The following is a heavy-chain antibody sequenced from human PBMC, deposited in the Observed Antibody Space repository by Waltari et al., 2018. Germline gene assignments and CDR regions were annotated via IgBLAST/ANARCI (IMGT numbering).Heavy chain of an antibody. CDR3: ARDSYYYDSSGSIFDY. CDR2: INPNSGGT. J-gene: IGHJ4*02. CDR1: GYTFTGYY. Sequence: QVQLVQSGAEVKKPGASVKVSCKASGYTFTGYYMHWVRQAPGQGLEWMGWINPNSGGTNYAQKLQGRVTMTRDTSISTAYMELSRLRSDDTAVYYCARDSYYYDSSGSIFDYWGQGTLVTVSS. V-gene: IGHV1-2*02. D-gene: IGHD3-22*01.